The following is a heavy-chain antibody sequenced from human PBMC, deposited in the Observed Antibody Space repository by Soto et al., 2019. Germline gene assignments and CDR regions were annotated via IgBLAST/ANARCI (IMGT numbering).Heavy chain of an antibody. CDR3: AKYLRYFDWFLPNFDY. V-gene: IGHV3-30-3*02. Sequence: GGSLRLSCAAPGFTFSSYAMHWVRQAPGKGLEWVAVISYDGSNKYYADSVKGRFTISRDNSKNTLYLQMNSLRAEDTAVYYCAKYLRYFDWFLPNFDYWGQGTLVTVSS. CDR1: GFTFSSYA. CDR2: ISYDGSNK. D-gene: IGHD3-9*01. J-gene: IGHJ4*02.